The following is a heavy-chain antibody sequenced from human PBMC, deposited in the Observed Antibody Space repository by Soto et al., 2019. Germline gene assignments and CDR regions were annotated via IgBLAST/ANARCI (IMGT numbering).Heavy chain of an antibody. CDR1: GGTFSSYT. D-gene: IGHD1-26*01. CDR3: AREASEDADYYYYYMDV. CDR2: IIPILGIA. V-gene: IGHV1-69*04. J-gene: IGHJ6*03. Sequence: SVKVSCTASGGTFSSYTISWVRQAPGQGLEWMGRIIPILGIANYAQKFQGRVTITADKSTSTAYMELSSLRSEDTAVYYCAREASEDADYYYYYMDVWGKGTTVTVSS.